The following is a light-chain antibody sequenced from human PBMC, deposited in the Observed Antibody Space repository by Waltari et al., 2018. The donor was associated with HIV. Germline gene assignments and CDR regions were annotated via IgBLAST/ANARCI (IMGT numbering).Light chain of an antibody. CDR1: QSLLQRNGYNY. CDR3: MQAVQTPPT. J-gene: IGKJ1*01. Sequence: DIVMIQSPLSLPVTPGEPASISCRSSQSLLQRNGYNYLDWYLQKPGQSPQLLIYLGSNRASGVPDRFSGSGSGTDFTLTISRVEAEDVGIYYCMQAVQTPPTFGQGTRVEIK. CDR2: LGS. V-gene: IGKV2-28*01.